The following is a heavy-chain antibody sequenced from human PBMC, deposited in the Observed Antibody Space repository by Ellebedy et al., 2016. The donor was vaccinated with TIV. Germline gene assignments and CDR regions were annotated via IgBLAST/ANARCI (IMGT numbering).Heavy chain of an antibody. V-gene: IGHV3-9*01. CDR2: FSWNIGSI. Sequence: PGGSLRLSCAASGFTFDDYAMHWVRQAPGKGLEWVSGFSWNIGSINYADSVKGRFTISRDNAKNSLYLQMNSLRVEDSALYYCAKDSEWIGVDVWGQGTTVTVSS. J-gene: IGHJ6*02. CDR3: AKDSEWIGVDV. CDR1: GFTFDDYA. D-gene: IGHD3-3*01.